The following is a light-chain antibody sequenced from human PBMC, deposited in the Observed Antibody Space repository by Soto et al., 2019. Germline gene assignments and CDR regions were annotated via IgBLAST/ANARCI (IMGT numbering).Light chain of an antibody. CDR1: QDISNY. Sequence: DIEMTQFPSSLSASVGDRATITCRASQDISNYLVWFQQKPGKAPKPLIYGASSLRSGVPSKFSGSGFGTEFTLTITSLQPEDFATYYCQQYHTYPWTFGQGTKVEIK. J-gene: IGKJ1*01. CDR2: GAS. V-gene: IGKV1-16*02. CDR3: QQYHTYPWT.